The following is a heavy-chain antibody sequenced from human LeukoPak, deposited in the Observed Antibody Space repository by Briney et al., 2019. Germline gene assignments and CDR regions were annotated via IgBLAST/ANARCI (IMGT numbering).Heavy chain of an antibody. CDR3: ARGREGTYIAVAGTFPDY. J-gene: IGHJ4*02. D-gene: IGHD6-19*01. V-gene: IGHV3-53*01. CDR1: GFTVSSNY. CDR2: IYTGGGT. Sequence: GWSLRLSCAASGFTVSSNYMSWVRQAPGRGLEWVSVIYTGGGTYYADSVKGRFTISRDNSKNTLYLQMNSLRAEDTAVYYCARGREGTYIAVAGTFPDYWGQGTLVTVSS.